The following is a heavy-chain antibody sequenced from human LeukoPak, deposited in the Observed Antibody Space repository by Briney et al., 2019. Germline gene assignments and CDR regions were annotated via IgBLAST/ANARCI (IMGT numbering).Heavy chain of an antibody. CDR3: ARAHHYYDSSGYQHWYFDL. D-gene: IGHD3-22*01. CDR1: GGSISSGGYY. Sequence: SETLSLTCTVSGGSISSGGYYWSWIRQHPGKGLEWIGYIYYSGSTYYNPSLKSRVTISVDTFKNQFSLKLSSVTAADTAVYYCARAHHYYDSSGYQHWYFDLWGRGTLVTVSS. V-gene: IGHV4-31*03. CDR2: IYYSGST. J-gene: IGHJ2*01.